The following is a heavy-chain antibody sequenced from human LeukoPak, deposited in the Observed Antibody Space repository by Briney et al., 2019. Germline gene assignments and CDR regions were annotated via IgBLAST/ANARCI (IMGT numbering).Heavy chain of an antibody. Sequence: ASVKVSCKASGYTFTGYYMHWVRQAPGQGLEWMGWINPNSGCTNYAQKFQGWVTMTRDTSISTAYMELSRLRSDDTAVYYCARDVGVVAADAFDIWGQGTMVTVSS. D-gene: IGHD2-15*01. J-gene: IGHJ3*02. CDR2: INPNSGCT. CDR3: ARDVGVVAADAFDI. V-gene: IGHV1-2*04. CDR1: GYTFTGYY.